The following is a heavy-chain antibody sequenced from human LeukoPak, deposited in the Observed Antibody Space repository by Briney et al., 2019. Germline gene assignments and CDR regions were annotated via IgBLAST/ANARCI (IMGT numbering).Heavy chain of an antibody. J-gene: IGHJ4*02. Sequence: GGSLRLSCAASGFTFSSYWMSWVRQAPGKGLEWVANIKLDGSEKYYVDSVKGRFTISRDNAKKSLYLQMNSLRDEDTAVYYCARDFFAFGGVIALLDYWGQGTLVTVSS. D-gene: IGHD3-16*02. CDR2: IKLDGSEK. CDR1: GFTFSSYW. CDR3: ARDFFAFGGVIALLDY. V-gene: IGHV3-7*01.